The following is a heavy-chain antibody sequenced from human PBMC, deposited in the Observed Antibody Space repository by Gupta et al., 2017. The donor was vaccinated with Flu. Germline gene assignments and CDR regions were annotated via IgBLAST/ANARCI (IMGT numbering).Heavy chain of an antibody. V-gene: IGHV3-23*01. J-gene: IGHJ4*02. CDR1: GFTFTNCA. CDR2: INSDGATT. Sequence: EVQLLESGGGLVQPGGSLRLSCAASGFTFTNCAMSWVRQAPGKGLEWVSAINSDGATTYYADSVKGRFTISRDNSKNTLYLQMNSLRAEDTAVYYCAKDLGNLGTALVTSFPIDNWGQGTLVTVSS. D-gene: IGHD5-18*01. CDR3: AKDLGNLGTALVTSFPIDN.